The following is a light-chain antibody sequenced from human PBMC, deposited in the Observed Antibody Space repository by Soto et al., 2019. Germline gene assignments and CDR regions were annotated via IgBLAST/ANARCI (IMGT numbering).Light chain of an antibody. J-gene: IGKJ4*01. CDR1: QSVSSD. V-gene: IGKV3-15*01. Sequence: ERVMTQSPATLSVSPGERATLSCRASQSVSSDLAWYQQKPDQAPRLVIYDASTRATGIPARFSGSGSGTESTLTISSLQPEDVSLYYCQQYNDWPLTFGGGTKVEIK. CDR3: QQYNDWPLT. CDR2: DAS.